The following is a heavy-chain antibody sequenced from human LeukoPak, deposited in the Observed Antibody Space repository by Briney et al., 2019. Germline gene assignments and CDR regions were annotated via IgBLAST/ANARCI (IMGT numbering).Heavy chain of an antibody. CDR1: GGTFSSYA. J-gene: IGHJ4*02. V-gene: IGHV1-69*06. CDR2: IIPIFGTG. D-gene: IGHD6-19*01. CDR3: ARALGGRSSGWYAFDY. Sequence: GASVKVSCKASGGTFSSYAISWVRQAPGQGLEWMGGIIPIFGTGNYAQKFQGRVTITADKSTSTAYMELSSLRSEDTAVYYCARALGGRSSGWYAFDYWGQGTLVTVSS.